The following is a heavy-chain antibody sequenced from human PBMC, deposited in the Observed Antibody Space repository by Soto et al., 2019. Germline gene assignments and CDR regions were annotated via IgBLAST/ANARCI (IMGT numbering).Heavy chain of an antibody. CDR2: IIPIFGTA. V-gene: IGHV1-69*13. CDR1: GGTFSSYA. J-gene: IGHJ4*02. D-gene: IGHD6-13*01. Sequence: GASVKVSCKASGGTFSSYAISWVRQAPGQGLEWMGGIIPIFGTANYAQKFQGRVTITADESTSTAYMELSSLRSGDTAVYYCARALAAAGMGYFDYWGQGTLVTVSS. CDR3: ARALAAAGMGYFDY.